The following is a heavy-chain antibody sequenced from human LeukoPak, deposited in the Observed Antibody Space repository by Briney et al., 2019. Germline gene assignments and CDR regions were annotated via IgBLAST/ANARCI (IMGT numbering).Heavy chain of an antibody. CDR1: GITFCNNW. J-gene: IGHJ5*02. CDR3: ARDVPHNWFDT. CDR2: INRDGGGA. Sequence: GGSLRLSCAASGITFCNNWMHWVRQGPGKGLVWFSRINRDGGGAIYADSVKGRFTVSRDNAKNTLYLQMNSLRAEDTAVYYCARDVPHNWFDTWGQGTLVTVSS. V-gene: IGHV3-74*01.